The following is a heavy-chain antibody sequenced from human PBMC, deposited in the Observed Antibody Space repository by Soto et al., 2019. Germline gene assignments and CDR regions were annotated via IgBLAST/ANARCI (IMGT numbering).Heavy chain of an antibody. D-gene: IGHD2-15*01. J-gene: IGHJ4*02. CDR1: DFTFRNYW. V-gene: IGHV3-7*03. CDR3: FGGGGGPQ. CDR2: IKPDGSAT. Sequence: DVQLVESGGDLVQPGGSLRLSCAASDFTFRNYWMNWVRQAPGKGLEWVANIKPDGSATNYVDSVKGRFTISRDNVKNSVSLQMNSLRAEDTAVYFCFGGGGGPQWGQGTLVTVSS.